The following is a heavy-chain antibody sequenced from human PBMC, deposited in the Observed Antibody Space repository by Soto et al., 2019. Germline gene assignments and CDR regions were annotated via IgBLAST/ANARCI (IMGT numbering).Heavy chain of an antibody. V-gene: IGHV3-23*01. CDR1: GFTFSSDA. CDR2: ISGSGGST. D-gene: IGHD6-25*01. J-gene: IGHJ6*02. Sequence: GGSLRLSCAASGFTFSSDAMSWVRQAAERGLEWVSAISGSGGSTYYADSLKGRFTISRDTSKNTLFLQMNSLRAEDTAVYYCAKGPGPFSAAAGYFYYGMDVWGQGTTVTVSS. CDR3: AKGPGPFSAAAGYFYYGMDV.